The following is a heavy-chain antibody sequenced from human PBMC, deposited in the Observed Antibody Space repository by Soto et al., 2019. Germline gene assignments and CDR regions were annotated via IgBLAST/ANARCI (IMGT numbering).Heavy chain of an antibody. CDR1: GFTFDDYA. CDR2: ISWDGGST. V-gene: IGHV3-43D*04. D-gene: IGHD3-22*01. CDR3: AKDMSIVVAARYYYYGMDV. J-gene: IGHJ6*02. Sequence: GGSLRLSCAASGFTFDDYAMHWVRQAPGKGLEWVSLISWDGGSTYYADSVKGRFTISRDNSKNSLYLQMNSLRAEDTALYYCAKDMSIVVAARYYYYGMDVWGQGTMVTVSS.